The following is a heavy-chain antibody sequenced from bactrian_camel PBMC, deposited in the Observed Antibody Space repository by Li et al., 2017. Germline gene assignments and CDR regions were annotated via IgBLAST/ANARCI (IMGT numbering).Heavy chain of an antibody. Sequence: VQLVESGGGLVQPGGSLRLSCAASGFTFSYYMSWVRQAAGKGLEWVSTIASDGGTGLYADSVKGRFTISRDNAKNTVYLQMNSLKPEDTAMYYCAAAQGSGTRRAFLRPCYTTDYNYWGQGTQVTVS. V-gene: IGHV3S40*01. J-gene: IGHJ4*01. D-gene: IGHD2*01. CDR2: IASDGGTG. CDR3: AAAQGSGTRRAFLRPCYTTDYNY. CDR1: GFTFSYY.